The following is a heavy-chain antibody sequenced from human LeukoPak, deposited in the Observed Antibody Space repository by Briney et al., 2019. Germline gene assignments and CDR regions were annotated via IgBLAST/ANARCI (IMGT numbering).Heavy chain of an antibody. J-gene: IGHJ5*02. D-gene: IGHD2-2*02. CDR2: IYYSGST. Sequence: PSETLSLTCTVSGGSISSYYWSWIRQPPGKGLEWIGYIYYSGSTNYNPSLKSRVTISVDTSKNQFSLKLSSVTAADTAVYYCARSIGYCSSTSCYTGFDPWGQGTLVTVSS. CDR3: ARSIGYCSSTSCYTGFDP. CDR1: GGSISSYY. V-gene: IGHV4-59*12.